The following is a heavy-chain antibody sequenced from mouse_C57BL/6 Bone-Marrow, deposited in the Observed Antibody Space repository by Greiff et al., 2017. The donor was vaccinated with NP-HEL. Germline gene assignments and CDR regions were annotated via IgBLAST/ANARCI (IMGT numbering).Heavy chain of an antibody. Sequence: QVQLQQSGPELVKPGASVKLSCKASGYTFTSYDINWVNQRPGQGLEWIGWIYPRDGSSTYNENFTGKATLTVDTSSSTAYMELHSLTSEDSAVYCCARCYCGSSYYWGQGTTLTVSS. D-gene: IGHD1-1*01. V-gene: IGHV1-85*01. CDR1: GYTFTSYD. J-gene: IGHJ2*01. CDR2: IYPRDGSS. CDR3: ARCYCGSSYY.